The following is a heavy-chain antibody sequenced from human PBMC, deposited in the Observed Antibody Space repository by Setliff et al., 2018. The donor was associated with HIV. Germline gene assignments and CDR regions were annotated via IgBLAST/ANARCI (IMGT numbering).Heavy chain of an antibody. V-gene: IGHV1-3*01. J-gene: IGHJ4*02. CDR2: IHAGSGDT. CDR1: GYTFTNNV. CDR3: ARDHPGIAY. Sequence: GASVMVSCKASGYTFTNNVIHWVRQAPGQRLEWMGWIHAGSGDTQYSQKFQGRVTITRDTSASTVYMELSSLRSEDTAMYYCARDHPGIAYWGQGTMVTVS.